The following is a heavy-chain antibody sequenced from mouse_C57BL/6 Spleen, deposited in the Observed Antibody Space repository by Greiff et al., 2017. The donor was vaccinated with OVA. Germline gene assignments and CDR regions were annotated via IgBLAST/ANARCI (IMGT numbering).Heavy chain of an antibody. Sequence: QVQLQQSGAELVRPGASVTLSCKASGYTFTDYEMHWVKQTPVHGLEWIGAIDPETGGTAYNQKFKGKAILTADKSSSTAYMELRSLTSEDSAVYYCTRGGQLRLLYWGQGTLVTVSA. CDR2: IDPETGGT. CDR1: GYTFTDYE. V-gene: IGHV1-15*01. J-gene: IGHJ3*01. CDR3: TRGGQLRLLY. D-gene: IGHD3-2*02.